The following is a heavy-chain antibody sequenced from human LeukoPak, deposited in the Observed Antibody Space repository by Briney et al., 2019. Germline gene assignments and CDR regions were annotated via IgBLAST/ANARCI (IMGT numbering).Heavy chain of an antibody. V-gene: IGHV3-33*01. CDR3: ARYLAARLPYYMDV. D-gene: IGHD6-6*01. CDR1: GFTFSSYG. Sequence: GGSLRLSCAASGFTFSSYGMHWVRQAPGKGLEWVAVIWYDGSNKYYADSVKGRFTISRDNSKNTLYLQMNSLRAGDTAVYYCARYLAARLPYYMDVWGKGTTVTVSS. J-gene: IGHJ6*03. CDR2: IWYDGSNK.